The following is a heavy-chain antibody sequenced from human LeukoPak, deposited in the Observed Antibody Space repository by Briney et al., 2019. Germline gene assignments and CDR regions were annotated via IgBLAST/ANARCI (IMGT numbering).Heavy chain of an antibody. CDR2: IRSNSDGGTI. CDR3: ATDFYDST. Sequence: GGSLRLSCATSGFTFSNAWMNWVRQAPGKGLEWVGRIRSNSDGGTIDYAAPVKGGFTLSRDDSKTTLYLQMNSLQTEDTAVYYCATDFYDSTWGQGTLVTVSS. V-gene: IGHV3-15*07. CDR1: GFTFSNAW. D-gene: IGHD3-22*01. J-gene: IGHJ5*02.